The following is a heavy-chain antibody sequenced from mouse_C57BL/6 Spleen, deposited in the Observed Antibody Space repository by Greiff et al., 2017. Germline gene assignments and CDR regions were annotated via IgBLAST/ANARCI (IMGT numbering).Heavy chain of an antibody. J-gene: IGHJ2*01. CDR2: ISDGGSYT. CDR3: ARNWDFDY. CDR1: GFTFSSYA. Sequence: EVKLMESGGGLVKPGGSLKLSCAASGFTFSSYAMSWVRQTPEKRLEWVATISDGGSYTYYPDKVKGRFTISRDNAKNNLYLQMSHLKSEDTAMYYCARNWDFDYWGQGTTLTVSS. V-gene: IGHV5-4*03. D-gene: IGHD4-1*01.